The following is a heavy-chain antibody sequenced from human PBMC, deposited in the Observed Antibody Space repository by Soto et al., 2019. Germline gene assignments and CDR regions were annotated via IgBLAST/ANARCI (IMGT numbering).Heavy chain of an antibody. CDR2: ISSSGSTI. CDR3: AREGYSGYDYTYFDY. D-gene: IGHD5-12*01. Sequence: PGGSLRLSCAASGFTFSDYYMSWIRQAPGKGLEWVSYISSSGSTIYYADSVKGRFTISRDNAKNSLYLQMNSLRAEDTAVYYCAREGYSGYDYTYFDYWGQGTLVTVSS. CDR1: GFTFSDYY. V-gene: IGHV3-11*01. J-gene: IGHJ4*02.